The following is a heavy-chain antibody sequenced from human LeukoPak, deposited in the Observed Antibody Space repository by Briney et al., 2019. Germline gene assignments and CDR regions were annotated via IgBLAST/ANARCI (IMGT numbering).Heavy chain of an antibody. D-gene: IGHD3-22*01. CDR1: GFTFDDYG. CDR3: ARVLVGGYYTYYYYYMDV. Sequence: GGSLRLSCAASGFTFDDYGMSWVRQAPGKWREWVSGIDWNGDTTGYADSVKGRFTISRDNAKNSLYLQMNSLRAEDTALYYCARVLVGGYYTYYYYYMDVLGKGTKVTVSS. J-gene: IGHJ6*03. CDR2: IDWNGDTT. V-gene: IGHV3-20*04.